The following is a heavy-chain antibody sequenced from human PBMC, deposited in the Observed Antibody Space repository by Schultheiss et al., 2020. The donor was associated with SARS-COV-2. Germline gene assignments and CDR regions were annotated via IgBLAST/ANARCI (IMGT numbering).Heavy chain of an antibody. CDR3: ATGATSGYFDY. Sequence: GESLKISCAASGFTFSSYGMHWVRQAPGKGLEWVAVIWYDGSNKYYADSVKGRFTISRDNSKNTLYLQMNSLRAEDTAVYYCATGATSGYFDYWGQGTLVTVSS. CDR1: GFTFSSYG. D-gene: IGHD3-10*01. J-gene: IGHJ4*02. V-gene: IGHV3-33*01. CDR2: IWYDGSNK.